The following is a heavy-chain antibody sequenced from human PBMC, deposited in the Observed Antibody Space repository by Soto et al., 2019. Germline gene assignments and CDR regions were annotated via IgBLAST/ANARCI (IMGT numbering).Heavy chain of an antibody. V-gene: IGHV1-18*01. CDR2: ISAYNGNT. D-gene: IGHD5-12*01. Sequence: ASVKVSCKASGYTFTSYCMRWVRQAPGQGLEWMGWISAYNGNTNYAQKLQGRVTMTTDTSTTTAYMELSSLRSDDTAVYYSARDRVARIYYSIGYWGQGNLVSVSS. J-gene: IGHJ4*02. CDR3: ARDRVARIYYSIGY. CDR1: GYTFTSYC.